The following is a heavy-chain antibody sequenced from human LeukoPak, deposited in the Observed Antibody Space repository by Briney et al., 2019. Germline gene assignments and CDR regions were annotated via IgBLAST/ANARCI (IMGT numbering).Heavy chain of an antibody. V-gene: IGHV3-53*01. CDR2: IYTGGST. CDR1: GFTFGDYA. CDR3: ARWRHY. J-gene: IGHJ4*02. Sequence: PGGSLRLSCTGSGFTFGDYAVSWVRQAPGKGLEWVSVIYTGGSTYYADSVKGRFTISRDGSKNTLYLQMNSLRPEDTAVYYCARWRHYWGQGTLVTVSS. D-gene: IGHD3-3*01.